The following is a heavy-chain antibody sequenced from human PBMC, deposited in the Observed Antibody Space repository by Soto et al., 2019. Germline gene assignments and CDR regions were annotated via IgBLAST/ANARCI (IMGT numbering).Heavy chain of an antibody. CDR2: ISAYNGNT. CDR3: ARDVRFLEWLFPPMDV. Sequence: GASVKVSCKASGYTFTSYGISWVRQAPGQGLEWMGWISAYNGNTNYAQKLQGRVTMTTDTSTSTAYMELRSLRSDDTAVYYCARDVRFLEWLFPPMDVWGQGTTVTXSS. J-gene: IGHJ6*02. CDR1: GYTFTSYG. D-gene: IGHD3-3*01. V-gene: IGHV1-18*01.